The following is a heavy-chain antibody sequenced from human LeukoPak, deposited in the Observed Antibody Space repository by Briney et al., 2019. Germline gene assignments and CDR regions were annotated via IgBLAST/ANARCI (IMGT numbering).Heavy chain of an antibody. CDR3: ARDYDFWSGYRNWFDP. J-gene: IGHJ5*02. CDR1: GFTFSSYS. Sequence: GGSLRLPCAASGFTFSSYSMNWVRQAPGKGLEWVSSISSSSSYIYYADSVKGRFTISRDNAKNSLYLQMNSLRAEDTAVYYCARDYDFWSGYRNWFDPWGQGTLVTVSS. CDR2: ISSSSSYI. V-gene: IGHV3-21*01. D-gene: IGHD3-3*01.